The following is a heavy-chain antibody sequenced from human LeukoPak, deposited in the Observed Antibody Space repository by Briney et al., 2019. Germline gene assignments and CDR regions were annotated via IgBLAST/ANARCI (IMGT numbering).Heavy chain of an antibody. J-gene: IGHJ4*02. CDR1: GYTLTELS. CDR2: FHPEDGET. V-gene: IGHV1-24*01. Sequence: ASVKVSCKVSGYTLTELSMHWVRQAPGKGLEWMGGFHPEDGETIYAQKSQGRVTMTEDTSTDTAYMELSSLRSEDTAVYYCATDLATAIDYWGQGTLVTVSS. CDR3: ATDLATAIDY. D-gene: IGHD2-15*01.